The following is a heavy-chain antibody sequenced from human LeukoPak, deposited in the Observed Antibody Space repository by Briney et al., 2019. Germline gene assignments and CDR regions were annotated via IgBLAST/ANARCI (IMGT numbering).Heavy chain of an antibody. D-gene: IGHD3-3*01. CDR1: GFTVSDNH. J-gene: IGHJ4*02. V-gene: IGHV3-53*04. Sequence: PGGSLRLSCAASGFTVSDNHMTWVRQAPGKGLEWVSVIYSGGSTYYADSVKGRFTISRHNSKNTLYLQMDSLRDEDTAVYYCARGDFWSGYYTGLYWGQGTLVTVSS. CDR2: IYSGGST. CDR3: ARGDFWSGYYTGLY.